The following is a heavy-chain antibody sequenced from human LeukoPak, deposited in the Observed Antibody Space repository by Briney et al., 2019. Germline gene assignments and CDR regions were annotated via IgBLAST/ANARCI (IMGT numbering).Heavy chain of an antibody. V-gene: IGHV4-59*01. CDR2: IYYSGST. CDR1: GGSISSYY. D-gene: IGHD3-10*01. J-gene: IGHJ4*02. CDR3: AREVPGEYYFDY. Sequence: PPETLSLTCTVSGGSISSYYWSWIRQPPGKGLEWIGYIYYSGSTNYNPSLKSRVTISVDTSKNQFSLKLSSVTAADTAVYYCAREVPGEYYFDYWGQGTLVTVSS.